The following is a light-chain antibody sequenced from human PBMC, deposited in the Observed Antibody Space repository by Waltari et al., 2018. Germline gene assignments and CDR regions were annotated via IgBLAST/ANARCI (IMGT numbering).Light chain of an antibody. CDR3: QQTYGTSVT. J-gene: IGKJ4*01. CDR1: QIINSY. CDR2: AAS. V-gene: IGKV1-39*01. Sequence: DIKMTQSPSPLSPSVGAEATITCREIQIINSYLNWYQHKPGKAPKLLIYAASSLQSEVPSNFSGSGSGTDFTLTISSLQPEDSATYYCQQTYGTSVTFGGGTKVEIK.